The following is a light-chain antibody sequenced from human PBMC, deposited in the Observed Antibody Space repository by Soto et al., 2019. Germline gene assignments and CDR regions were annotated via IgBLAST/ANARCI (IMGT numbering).Light chain of an antibody. CDR2: AAS. J-gene: IGKJ1*01. Sequence: AIRMTQSPSSFSASTGDRVTITCRASQGISSYLAWYQQKPGKAPKLLIYAASTLQSGVPSRFSGSGSGTDFTLTISCLQSEDFAVYYCQQYNNWPPTFGQGTKVDI. V-gene: IGKV1-8*01. CDR3: QQYNNWPPT. CDR1: QGISSY.